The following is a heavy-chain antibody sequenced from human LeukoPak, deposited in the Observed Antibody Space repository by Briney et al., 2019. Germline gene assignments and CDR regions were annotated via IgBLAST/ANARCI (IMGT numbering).Heavy chain of an antibody. Sequence: GGSLRLSCAASGFTFSSYSMNWVRQAPGEGLEWVSSISSSSSYIYYADSVKGRFTISRDNAKNSLYLQMNSLRAEDTAVYYCARVHNPVAAAGTYYYYGMDVWGQGTTVTVSS. CDR3: ARVHNPVAAAGTYYYYGMDV. D-gene: IGHD6-13*01. J-gene: IGHJ6*02. V-gene: IGHV3-21*01. CDR1: GFTFSSYS. CDR2: ISSSSSYI.